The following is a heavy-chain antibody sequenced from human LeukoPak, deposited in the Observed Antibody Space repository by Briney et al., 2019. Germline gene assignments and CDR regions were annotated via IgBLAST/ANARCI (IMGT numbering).Heavy chain of an antibody. V-gene: IGHV3-30*01. CDR3: ARDSRYDILTGYPDY. D-gene: IGHD3-9*01. CDR2: ISYDGSNK. CDR1: GFTFSSYA. Sequence: GGSLRLSCAASGFTFSSYAMHWVRQAPGKGLEGVAVISYDGSNKYYVDSVKGRFTISRDNSKNTLYLQMNSLRAEDTAVYYCARDSRYDILTGYPDYWGQGTLVTVSS. J-gene: IGHJ4*02.